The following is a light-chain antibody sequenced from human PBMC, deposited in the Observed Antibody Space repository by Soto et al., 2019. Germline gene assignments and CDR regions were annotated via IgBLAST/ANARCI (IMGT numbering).Light chain of an antibody. V-gene: IGKV1-39*01. J-gene: IGKJ1*01. CDR1: QSIRNY. CDR2: AAS. CDR3: QQSSSTPPWT. Sequence: DIQMTQSPSSLSASVGDRVTITCRASQSIRNYLNWDQQKPGKAPKLLIYAASSLQSGVPSRFSGSGSGTDFTLTISRLLPADVATYDCQQSSSTPPWTFGQGTKVEVK.